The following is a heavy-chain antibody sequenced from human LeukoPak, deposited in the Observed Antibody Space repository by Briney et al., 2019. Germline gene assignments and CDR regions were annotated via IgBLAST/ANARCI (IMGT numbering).Heavy chain of an antibody. J-gene: IGHJ6*02. V-gene: IGHV3-74*01. CDR1: GFIFTQYW. CDR2: ITNDGTGT. Sequence: GGSLRLSCAASGFIFTQYWMHWVRQAPGKGLVWVSYITNDGTGTNYADSVKGRFTISRDNSKNTLYLQMNSLRAEDTAVYYCARDSGYDILTGLYYYGMDVWGQGTTVTVSS. CDR3: ARDSGYDILTGLYYYGMDV. D-gene: IGHD3-9*01.